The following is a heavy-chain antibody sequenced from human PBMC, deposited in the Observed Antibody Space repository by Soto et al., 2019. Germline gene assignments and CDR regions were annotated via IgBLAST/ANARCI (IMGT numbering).Heavy chain of an antibody. CDR1: GYTFTSYI. J-gene: IGHJ4*02. Sequence: ASVKVSCKASGYTFTSYIMHWVRQSPGQGLEWMGIINPSGGSTSYAQKFQGRVTMTRDTSTSTVYMELSSLRSEDTAVYYCGRVGSGYDLAPDYWGQGTLVTVSS. D-gene: IGHD5-12*01. V-gene: IGHV1-46*03. CDR3: GRVGSGYDLAPDY. CDR2: INPSGGST.